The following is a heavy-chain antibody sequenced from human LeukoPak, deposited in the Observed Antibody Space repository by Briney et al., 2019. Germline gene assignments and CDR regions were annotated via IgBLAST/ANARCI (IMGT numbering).Heavy chain of an antibody. Sequence: SQTLSLTCTVSGGSISSGGYYWSWIRQHPGKGLEWIGYIYYSGSTNYNPSLKSRVTISVDTSKNQFSLKLSSVTAADTAVYYCARHSNGYYYFDYWGQGTLVTVSS. J-gene: IGHJ4*02. CDR1: GGSISSGGYY. D-gene: IGHD6-13*01. CDR3: ARHSNGYYYFDY. V-gene: IGHV4-31*03. CDR2: IYYSGST.